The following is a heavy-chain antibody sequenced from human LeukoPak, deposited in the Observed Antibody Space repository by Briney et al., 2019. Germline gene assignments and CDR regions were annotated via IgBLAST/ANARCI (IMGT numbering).Heavy chain of an antibody. J-gene: IGHJ5*02. CDR2: IYYSGST. CDR3: ARGTHSSSWYLKANWFDP. CDR1: GGSISSSSYY. V-gene: IGHV4-39*07. Sequence: SETLSLTCTVSGGSISSSSYYWGWIRQPPGKGLEWIGSIYYSGSTYYNPSLKSRVTISVDTSKNQFSLKLSSVTAADTAVYYCARGTHSSSWYLKANWFDPWGQGTLVTVSS. D-gene: IGHD6-13*01.